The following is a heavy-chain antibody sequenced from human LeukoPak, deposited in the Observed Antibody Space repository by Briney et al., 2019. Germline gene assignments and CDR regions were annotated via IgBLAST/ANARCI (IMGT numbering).Heavy chain of an antibody. CDR1: RYTLTGYY. V-gene: IGHV1-2*02. J-gene: IGHJ6*03. CDR2: INHNIGGT. D-gene: IGHD3-3*01. CDR3: ARGVSGHRFLDWLHRYYYYMDV. Sequence: ASVKVSCKASRYTLTGYYMHWVRRAARHEVGGMGGINHNIGGTNDAQKFQGRVSMTRDTSISTAYMELSRLRSDDTAVYYWARGVSGHRFLDWLHRYYYYMDVWGKGTTVIVSS.